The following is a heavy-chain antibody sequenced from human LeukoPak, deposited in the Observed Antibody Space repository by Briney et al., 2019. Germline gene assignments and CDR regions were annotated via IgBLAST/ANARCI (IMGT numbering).Heavy chain of an antibody. J-gene: IGHJ4*02. V-gene: IGHV3-23*01. Sequence: GGSLRLSCAASGFTFSSYAMSWVRQAPGKGLEWVSAISGSGGSTYYADSVKGRFTISRDNSKNMLYLQMNSLRAEDTAVYYCAKDPPYSSSWYYYFDYWGQGTLVTVSS. CDR2: ISGSGGST. D-gene: IGHD6-13*01. CDR1: GFTFSSYA. CDR3: AKDPPYSSSWYYYFDY.